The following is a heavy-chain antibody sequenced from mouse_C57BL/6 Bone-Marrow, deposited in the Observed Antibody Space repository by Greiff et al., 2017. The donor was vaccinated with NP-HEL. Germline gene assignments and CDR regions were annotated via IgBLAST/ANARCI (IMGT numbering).Heavy chain of an antibody. J-gene: IGHJ2*01. CDR2: IYPRDGST. Sequence: VQGVESDAELVKPGASVKISCKVSGYTFTDYTIHWMKQRPEQGLEWIGYIYPRDGSTKYNEKFKGKATLTADKSSSTAYMQLNSLTSEDSAVDFCARGDGYYFDDWGQGTTLTVSS. D-gene: IGHD2-3*01. CDR1: GYTFTDYT. CDR3: ARGDGYYFDD. V-gene: IGHV1-78*01.